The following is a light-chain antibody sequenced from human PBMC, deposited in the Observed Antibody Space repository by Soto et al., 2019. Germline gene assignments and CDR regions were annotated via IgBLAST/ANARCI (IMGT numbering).Light chain of an antibody. V-gene: IGKV1-27*01. CDR3: QKYSSVPV. CDR2: AAS. Sequence: DIQMTQSPPSLSASVGDRVTITCRASQDIRNFVAWYQQKPGKAPKLLIYAASTLQSGVPSRFSGSGSGTDFPLIINSLQPEDVATYSCQKYSSVPVFGPGTKVEIK. J-gene: IGKJ3*01. CDR1: QDIRNF.